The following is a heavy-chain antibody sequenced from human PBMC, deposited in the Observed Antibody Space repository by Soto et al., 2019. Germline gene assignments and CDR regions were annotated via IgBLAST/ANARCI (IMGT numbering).Heavy chain of an antibody. J-gene: IGHJ4*02. V-gene: IGHV3-7*04. D-gene: IGHD3-10*01. CDR2: IKQDGSVK. Sequence: GGSLRLSCAASGFTFGTHWMSWVRQAPGEGLERLANIKQDGSVKYYLESVRGRFTISRDNAMNSLFLQMDSLRVEDTAIYYCVRGGDYHFFDYWGQGNMVTVSS. CDR3: VRGGDYHFFDY. CDR1: GFTFGTHW.